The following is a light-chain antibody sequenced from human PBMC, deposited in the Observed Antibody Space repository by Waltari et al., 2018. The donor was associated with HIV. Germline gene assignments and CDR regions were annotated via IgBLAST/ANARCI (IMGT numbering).Light chain of an antibody. CDR3: QQLKAYPLT. CDR2: AAA. CDR1: QDINNY. J-gene: IGKJ4*01. V-gene: IGKV1-9*01. Sequence: TPLTQSPSFHHASVGDRVTITCRASQDINNYLARYQQKPGKTPKLLISAAATLQSGVPSRFSGGGSGTHFTLTISSLQPEDFATYYCQQLKAYPLTFGGGTKVEIK.